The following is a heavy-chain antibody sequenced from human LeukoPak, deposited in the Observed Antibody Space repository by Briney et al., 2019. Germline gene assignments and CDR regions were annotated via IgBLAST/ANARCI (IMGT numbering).Heavy chain of an antibody. Sequence: PGGSLRLSWAASGFTFSDHYMSWIRQAPGKGLEWVSYISSSGSTIYYADSVKGRFTISRYNAKNALYLQMNSLRAEDTAVYYCATSWGYGGLDYWGQGTLVTVSS. J-gene: IGHJ4*02. CDR2: ISSSGSTI. V-gene: IGHV3-11*01. CDR1: GFTFSDHY. CDR3: ATSWGYGGLDY. D-gene: IGHD4-23*01.